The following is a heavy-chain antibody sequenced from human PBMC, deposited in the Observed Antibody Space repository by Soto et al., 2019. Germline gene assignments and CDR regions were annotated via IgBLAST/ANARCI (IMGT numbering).Heavy chain of an antibody. J-gene: IGHJ5*02. V-gene: IGHV4-39*01. CDR3: ARLSVTTRARWLDWFDP. Sequence: QLQLQESGPGLVKPSETLSLTCTVSGGSISSSSYYWGWIRQPPGKGLEWIGTIYYSGSTYYNPSLKSRVTISVATSKNQFSLKLSSVTAADTAVYYCARLSVTTRARWLDWFDPWGQGTLVTVSS. CDR2: IYYSGST. D-gene: IGHD4-17*01. CDR1: GGSISSSSYY.